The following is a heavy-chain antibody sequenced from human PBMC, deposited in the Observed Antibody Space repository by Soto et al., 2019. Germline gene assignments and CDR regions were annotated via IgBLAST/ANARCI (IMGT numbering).Heavy chain of an antibody. CDR1: GYTFGGFY. CDR2: VNSNSGAT. V-gene: IGHV1-2*04. Sequence: ASVKVSCKASGYTFGGFYIHWMRQAPGQGLEWVGSVNSNSGATTYAQKFQDSVAMTRDTSVSTAYMDLNRLTSDDTAIYYCAIIMTHSDSFDIWGQGTMVTGS. D-gene: IGHD3-16*01. J-gene: IGHJ3*02. CDR3: AIIMTHSDSFDI.